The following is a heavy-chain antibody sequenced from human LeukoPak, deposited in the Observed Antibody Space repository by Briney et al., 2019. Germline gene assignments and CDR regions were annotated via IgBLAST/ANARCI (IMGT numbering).Heavy chain of an antibody. Sequence: SETLSLTCAVYGGSLSGYYWSWIRQPPGKGLEWIGEINHSGSTNYNPSLKSRVTISVDTSKNQFSLKLSSVTAADTAVYYCARFRAYSSSWSSPMNFDYWGQGTLVTVSS. CDR3: ARFRAYSSSWSSPMNFDY. CDR1: GGSLSGYY. J-gene: IGHJ4*02. V-gene: IGHV4-34*01. D-gene: IGHD6-13*01. CDR2: INHSGST.